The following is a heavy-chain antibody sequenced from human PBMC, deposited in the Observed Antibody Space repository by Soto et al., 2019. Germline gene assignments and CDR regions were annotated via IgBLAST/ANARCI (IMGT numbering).Heavy chain of an antibody. J-gene: IGHJ3*02. D-gene: IGHD2-15*01. Sequence: GGFLRLSCAASGFTFSSYSRNWVRQAPGKGLEWVSYISSSSTIYYADSVKGRFTISRDNAKNSLYLQMNSLRAEDTAVYYCASSKVVVAAMLAFDIWGQGTMVTVSS. CDR2: ISSSSTI. CDR1: GFTFSSYS. V-gene: IGHV3-48*01. CDR3: ASSKVVVAAMLAFDI.